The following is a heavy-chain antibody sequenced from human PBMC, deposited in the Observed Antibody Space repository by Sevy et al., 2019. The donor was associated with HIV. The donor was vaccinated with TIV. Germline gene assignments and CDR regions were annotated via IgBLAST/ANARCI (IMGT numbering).Heavy chain of an antibody. D-gene: IGHD5-12*01. CDR1: GFTFSNYD. J-gene: IGHJ6*02. CDR3: AREGGYTDQGMDV. Sequence: GGSLRLSCAASGFTFSNYDMNWVRQAPGNGVEWVSYIRSDSGRIYYADSVKGRFTISRDNAKNSLYVQMNRLRAEDTAVYYCAREGGYTDQGMDVWGQGTTVTVSS. V-gene: IGHV3-48*01. CDR2: IRSDSGRI.